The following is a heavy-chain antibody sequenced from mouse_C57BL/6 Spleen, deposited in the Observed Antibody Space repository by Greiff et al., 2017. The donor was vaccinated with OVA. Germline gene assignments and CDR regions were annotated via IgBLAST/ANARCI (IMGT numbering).Heavy chain of an antibody. J-gene: IGHJ4*01. CDR2: IYPGDGDT. Sequence: VQLQQSGPELVKPGASVKISCKASGYAFSSSWMNWVKQRPGKGLEWIGRIYPGDGDTNYNGKFKGKATLTADKSSSTAYMQLSSLTSEDSAVYFCARSGSSLYYYAMDYWGQGTSVTVSS. D-gene: IGHD1-1*01. CDR3: ARSGSSLYYYAMDY. CDR1: GYAFSSSW. V-gene: IGHV1-82*01.